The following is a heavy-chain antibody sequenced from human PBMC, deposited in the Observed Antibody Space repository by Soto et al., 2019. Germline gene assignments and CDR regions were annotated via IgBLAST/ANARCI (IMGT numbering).Heavy chain of an antibody. J-gene: IGHJ4*02. D-gene: IGHD3-10*01. CDR1: GFAFSNYA. CDR2: INNSGGST. CDR3: AKERLGRGVDY. V-gene: IGHV3-23*01. Sequence: GGSLRLSCAASGFAFSNYAMTWVRQAPGKGLEWVSTINNSGGSTYYADSVKGRFTISRDNSKNTLYLQVNSLRAEDTAVYYCAKERLGRGVDYWGQGTLVTVSS.